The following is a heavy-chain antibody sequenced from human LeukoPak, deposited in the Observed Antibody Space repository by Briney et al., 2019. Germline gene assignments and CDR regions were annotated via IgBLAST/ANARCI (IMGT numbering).Heavy chain of an antibody. V-gene: IGHV3-21*06. CDR1: GFTFSTYT. J-gene: IGHJ4*02. Sequence: GGSLRLSCAASGFTFSTYTMNWVRQAPGKGLEWVSSISSGSTFKYYADSVKGRFSISRDNARNSLYLQMNSLRAEDTAVYYCARDAGISDYWGQGTLVTVSS. D-gene: IGHD1-14*01. CDR3: ARDAGISDY. CDR2: ISSGSTFK.